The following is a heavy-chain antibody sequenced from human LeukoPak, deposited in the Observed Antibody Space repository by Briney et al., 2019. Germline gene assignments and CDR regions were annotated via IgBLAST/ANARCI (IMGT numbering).Heavy chain of an antibody. D-gene: IGHD6-13*01. V-gene: IGHV4-30-2*01. Sequence: SQTLSLTCAVSGGSISSGGYSWSWIRQPPGKGPEWIGYIYHSGSTYYNPSLKSRVTISVDRSKNQFSLKLSSVTAADTAVYYCARGGQQLDPWGQGTLVTVSS. J-gene: IGHJ5*02. CDR3: ARGGQQLDP. CDR2: IYHSGST. CDR1: GGSISSGGYS.